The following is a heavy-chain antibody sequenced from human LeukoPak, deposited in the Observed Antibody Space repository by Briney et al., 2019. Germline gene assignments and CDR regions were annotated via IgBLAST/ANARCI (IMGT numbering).Heavy chain of an antibody. CDR1: GFTFSSYS. CDR3: ARDRRPLYYYDSSGYYLVNAFDI. J-gene: IGHJ3*02. V-gene: IGHV3-48*01. Sequence: GSLRLSCAASGFTFSSYSMNWVRQAPGKGLEWVSYISSSSSTIYYADSVKGRFTISRDNAKNSLYLQMNSLRAEDTAVYYCARDRRPLYYYDSSGYYLVNAFDIWGQGTMVTVSS. D-gene: IGHD3-22*01. CDR2: ISSSSSTI.